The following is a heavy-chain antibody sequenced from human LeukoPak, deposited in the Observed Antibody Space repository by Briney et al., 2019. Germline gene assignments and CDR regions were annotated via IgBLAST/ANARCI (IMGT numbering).Heavy chain of an antibody. CDR3: TTVGCSSTSCYLSPN. V-gene: IGHV3-15*01. CDR2: IKSKTDGGTT. J-gene: IGHJ4*02. Sequence: GGSLRLSCAVSGITLSNYGMTWVRQAPGKGLEWVGRIKSKTDGGTTDYAAPVKGRFTISRDDSKNTLYLQMNSLKTEDTAVYYCTTVGCSSTSCYLSPNWGQGTLVTVSS. D-gene: IGHD2-2*01. CDR1: GITLSNYG.